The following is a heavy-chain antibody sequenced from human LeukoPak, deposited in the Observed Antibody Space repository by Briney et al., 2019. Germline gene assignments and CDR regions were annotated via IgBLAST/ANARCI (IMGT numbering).Heavy chain of an antibody. Sequence: PSYTLSLTATVAGXSXXXXXGSWXXXPXGXXLXWXXXIYYSRSNNYNPSLKSRVTISIGPSNNQFSLKLSSVTAADTAVYYCARVAPRGAVTTGLNYFDYWGQGTLVTVSS. CDR2: IYYSRSN. V-gene: IGHV4-59*07. D-gene: IGHD4-17*01. CDR3: ARVAPRGAVTTGLNYFDY. J-gene: IGHJ4*02. CDR1: GXSXXXXX.